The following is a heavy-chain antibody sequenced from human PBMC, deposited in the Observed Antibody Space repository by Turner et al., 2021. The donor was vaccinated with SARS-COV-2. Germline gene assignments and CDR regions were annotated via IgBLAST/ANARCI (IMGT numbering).Heavy chain of an antibody. J-gene: IGHJ4*02. V-gene: IGHV3-9*01. D-gene: IGHD3-3*01. CDR1: GFPLDDYA. CDR2: ISWNSGSI. CDR3: AKAPNREYYDFWSGYLYYFDY. Sequence: EVQLVESGGGLVQPGRSLRLPCAASGFPLDDYAMHWVRQAPGKGLEWVSGISWNSGSIAYADSVKGRFTISRDNAKNSLYVQMHSLRAEDTALYYCAKAPNREYYDFWSGYLYYFDYWGQGTLVTVSS.